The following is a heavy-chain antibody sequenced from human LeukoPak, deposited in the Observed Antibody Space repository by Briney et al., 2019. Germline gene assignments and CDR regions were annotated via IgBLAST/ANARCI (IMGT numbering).Heavy chain of an antibody. CDR1: GFTVSSNY. D-gene: IGHD6-6*01. V-gene: IGHV3-53*01. J-gene: IGHJ6*03. CDR2: IYSGGST. Sequence: PGGSLRLSCAASGFTVSSNYMSWVRQAPGKGLEWVSVIYSGGSTYYADSVKGRFTISRDNSKNTLYLQMNSLRAEDTAVYYCAREASSSSRHYYYMDVWGKGTTVTVSS. CDR3: AREASSSSRHYYYMDV.